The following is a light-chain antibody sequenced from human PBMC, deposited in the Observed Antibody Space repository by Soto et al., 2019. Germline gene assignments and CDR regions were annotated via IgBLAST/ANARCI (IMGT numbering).Light chain of an antibody. J-gene: IGKJ1*01. V-gene: IGKV1-5*03. CDR1: QSIINW. CDR3: QQYNTYSRT. CDR2: MAS. Sequence: DIQMTQSPSTLPASLGDRVTITCRASQSIINWLACYQQKPGKAPKLLIYMASNLQSGVPSRFGGAGSGTEFTLTISSLQPDDFATYYCQQYNTYSRTFGQGTKVDI.